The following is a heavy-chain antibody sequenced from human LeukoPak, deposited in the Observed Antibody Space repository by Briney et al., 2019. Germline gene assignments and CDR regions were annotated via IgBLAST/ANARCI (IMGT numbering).Heavy chain of an antibody. CDR3: TREVIIDKGMVLSDFDI. V-gene: IGHV1-2*02. D-gene: IGHD3-10*01. CDR1: RYTFTHSL. J-gene: IGHJ3*02. CDR2: INPNSGGT. Sequence: ASVNVSCKPSRYTFTHSLILGVRQAAGQGLEGMGWINPNSGGTHYAQKLQDRVTMTRDTSITTAYMQLNGLRSDDTAVYFCTREVIIDKGMVLSDFDIWGQGTMVTVSS.